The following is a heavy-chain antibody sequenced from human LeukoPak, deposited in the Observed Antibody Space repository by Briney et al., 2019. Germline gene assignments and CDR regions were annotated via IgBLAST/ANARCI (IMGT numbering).Heavy chain of an antibody. CDR3: ARVRYSSSHMDV. CDR2: ISAYNGNT. Sequence: ASVKVSCKASGYTFTSYDINWVRQATGQGLEWMGWISAYNGNTNYAQKLQGRVTMTTDTSTSTAYMELRSLRSDDTAVYYCARVRYSSSHMDVWGKGTTVTVSS. V-gene: IGHV1-18*01. CDR1: GYTFTSYD. J-gene: IGHJ6*03. D-gene: IGHD6-6*01.